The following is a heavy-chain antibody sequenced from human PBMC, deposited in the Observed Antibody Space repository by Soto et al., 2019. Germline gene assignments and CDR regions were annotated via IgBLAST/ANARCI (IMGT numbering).Heavy chain of an antibody. CDR1: GFTVSSKY. V-gene: IGHV3-53*02. Sequence: DVRVVESGGNLIQPGGSLRLSCAASGFTVSSKYMSWVRQAPGKGLEWVSVLWSAGNTYYADSVRGRFTISRDNSKNMLFLEMRSLTADDTAVYYCAREDPMDVWGQGTTVTVSS. J-gene: IGHJ6*02. CDR3: AREDPMDV. CDR2: LWSAGNT.